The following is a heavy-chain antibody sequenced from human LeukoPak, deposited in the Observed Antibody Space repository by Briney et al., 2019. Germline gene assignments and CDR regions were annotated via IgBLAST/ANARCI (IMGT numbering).Heavy chain of an antibody. Sequence: SETLSLTCTVSGGSISSYYWSWIRQPPGKGLEWIGYIYYSGNTNYNPSLKSRVTISVDTSKNQFSLKLSSVTAADTTVYYCARDPHCSSTNCPFDFWGQGTLVIVSS. CDR2: IYYSGNT. D-gene: IGHD2-2*01. V-gene: IGHV4-59*12. J-gene: IGHJ4*02. CDR3: ARDPHCSSTNCPFDF. CDR1: GGSISSYY.